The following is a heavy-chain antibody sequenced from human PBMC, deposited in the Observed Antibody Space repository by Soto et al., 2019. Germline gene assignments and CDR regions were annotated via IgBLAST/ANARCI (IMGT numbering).Heavy chain of an antibody. J-gene: IGHJ4*02. CDR1: GFTFTSSA. Sequence: ASVKVSCKASGFTFTSSAVQWVRQARGQRLEWIGWIVVGSGNTNYAQKFQERVTITRDMSTSTAYMELSSLRSEDTAVYYCGGGGADFWSGYYLDYWGQGTLVTVSS. D-gene: IGHD3-3*01. CDR2: IVVGSGNT. CDR3: GGGGADFWSGYYLDY. V-gene: IGHV1-58*01.